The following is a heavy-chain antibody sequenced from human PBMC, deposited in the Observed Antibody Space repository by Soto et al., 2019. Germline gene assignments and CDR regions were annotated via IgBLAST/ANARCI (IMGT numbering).Heavy chain of an antibody. CDR2: IYHSGST. J-gene: IGHJ4*02. CDR3: TRFLIFGSYYDY. CDR1: GGSISSGGYS. V-gene: IGHV4-30-2*01. D-gene: IGHD2-21*02. Sequence: QLQLQESGSGLVQPSQTLSLTCAVSGGSISSGGYSWSWIRQPPGKGLEWIGYIYHSGSTYYNPSLKSRVTISVDRYKNQFSLKLSSVTAADTAVYFCTRFLIFGSYYDYGGQGTLVTVSS.